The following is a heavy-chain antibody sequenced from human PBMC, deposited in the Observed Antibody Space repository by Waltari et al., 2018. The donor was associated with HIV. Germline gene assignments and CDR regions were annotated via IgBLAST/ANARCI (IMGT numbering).Heavy chain of an antibody. Sequence: QVQLVESGGSVVQTGRSLTVSCAASNFTFRNYGMHWVRQAPGKGLEWVAVISYDGSNKYYADSVKGRFTISRDNSKNTLFLQMNSLRLEDTAVYYCAKDGLRTTSYFDDWGQGTLVTVSS. CDR2: ISYDGSNK. D-gene: IGHD4-17*01. V-gene: IGHV3-30*18. CDR1: NFTFRNYG. J-gene: IGHJ4*02. CDR3: AKDGLRTTSYFDD.